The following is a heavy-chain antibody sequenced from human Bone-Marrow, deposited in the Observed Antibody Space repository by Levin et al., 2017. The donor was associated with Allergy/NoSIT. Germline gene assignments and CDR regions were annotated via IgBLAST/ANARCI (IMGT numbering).Heavy chain of an antibody. CDR1: GFTFSRSW. CDR3: AKLLEDRTVYDH. V-gene: IGHV3-7*01. J-gene: IGHJ4*02. Sequence: RTGGSLRLSCAASGFTFSRSWMSWVRQAPGKGLEWVATIRYDGNAKLYVDAVKGRFTISRDNVEMSADLLMNSLRAEDTAVYYCAKLLEDRTVYDHWGQGTLVTVSS. D-gene: IGHD1-1*01. CDR2: IRYDGNAK.